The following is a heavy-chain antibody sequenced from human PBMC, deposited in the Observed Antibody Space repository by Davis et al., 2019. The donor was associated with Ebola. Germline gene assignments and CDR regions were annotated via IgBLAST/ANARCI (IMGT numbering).Heavy chain of an antibody. Sequence: PGGSLRLSCAASGFTVSSNYMSWVRQAPGKGLEWVSVIYSGGSTYYADSVKGRFTISRDNSKNTLYLQMNSLRAEDTAVYYCARDGTDCSGGSCYADAFDIWGQGTMVTVSS. CDR1: GFTVSSNY. V-gene: IGHV3-66*01. J-gene: IGHJ3*02. D-gene: IGHD2-15*01. CDR2: IYSGGST. CDR3: ARDGTDCSGGSCYADAFDI.